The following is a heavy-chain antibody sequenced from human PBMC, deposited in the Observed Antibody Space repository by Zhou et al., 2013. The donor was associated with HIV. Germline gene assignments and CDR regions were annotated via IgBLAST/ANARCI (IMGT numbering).Heavy chain of an antibody. V-gene: IGHV1-2*02. CDR1: GYTFTDYY. J-gene: IGHJ6*03. D-gene: IGHD6-13*01. CDR3: ARDGSNSEYSSSWYDMDV. Sequence: QVQLVQSGAEVKKPGASVKVSCKSSGYTFTDYYMHWVRQAPGQGLEWMGWINPNSGGTNYAQKFQGRVTMTRDTSISTAYMELSRLRSDDTAVYYCARDGSNSEYSSSWYDMDVWGQGTTVTVSS. CDR2: INPNSGGT.